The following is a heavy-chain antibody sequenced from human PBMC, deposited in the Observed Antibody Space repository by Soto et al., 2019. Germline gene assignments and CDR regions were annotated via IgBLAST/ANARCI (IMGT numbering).Heavy chain of an antibody. Sequence: VGSLRLSCAVSGFTFSAFAMYWVRQAPGKGLEWVALISYDGRNEDYAESVRGRFTISRDNSKNTLYLDMDRLSAEDSAVYFCAKGVVREPAYFDSWGQGTLVTVSS. J-gene: IGHJ4*02. V-gene: IGHV3-30*18. CDR2: ISYDGRNE. CDR1: GFTFSAFA. CDR3: AKGVVREPAYFDS. D-gene: IGHD3-10*01.